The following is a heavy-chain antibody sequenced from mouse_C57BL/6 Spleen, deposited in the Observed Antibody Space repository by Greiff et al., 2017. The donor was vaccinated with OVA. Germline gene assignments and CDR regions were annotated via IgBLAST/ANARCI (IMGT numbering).Heavy chain of an antibody. D-gene: IGHD4-1*01. CDR3: ASGTGTGYALTY. CDR2: IDPGGGGT. CDR1: GYTFTNYL. Sequence: QVQLQQSGAELVRPGTSVKVSCKASGYTFTNYLIQWVKQRPGQGLEWIGVIDPGGGGTNYTQKFKGKATLTADKSSSTAYMQLSILTSEDSAVYYCASGTGTGYALTYWGQGPSVPVSS. V-gene: IGHV1-54*01. J-gene: IGHJ4*01.